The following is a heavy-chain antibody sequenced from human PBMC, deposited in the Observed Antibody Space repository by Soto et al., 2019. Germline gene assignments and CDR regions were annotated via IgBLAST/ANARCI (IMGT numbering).Heavy chain of an antibody. CDR2: ISGYTGNT. D-gene: IGHD3-10*01. CDR3: TRVSYLVRGFNHIPYGMDV. Sequence: VQVVQSGTEVKKPGASVKVSCKTSGYTFISYGISWVRQAPGQGLEWLGWISGYTGNTDYAQKFPDRVTMTTDTSTTTAYMELRSLRSDDTAVYYCTRVSYLVRGFNHIPYGMDVWGQGTTVTVSS. V-gene: IGHV1-18*01. CDR1: GYTFISYG. J-gene: IGHJ6*02.